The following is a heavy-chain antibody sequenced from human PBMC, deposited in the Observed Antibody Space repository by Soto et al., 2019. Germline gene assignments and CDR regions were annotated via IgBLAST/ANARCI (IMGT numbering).Heavy chain of an antibody. D-gene: IGHD3-22*01. V-gene: IGHV4-31*03. CDR2: IYYSGST. J-gene: IGHJ6*02. CDR1: GGSISSGGYY. Sequence: SETLSLSCTVSGGSISSGGYYWSWIRQHPGKGLEWIGYIYYSGSTYYNPSLKSRVTISVDTSKNQFSLKLSSVTAADTAVYYCSRHNYDSSGTAVDVWGQRTTVTVSS. CDR3: SRHNYDSSGTAVDV.